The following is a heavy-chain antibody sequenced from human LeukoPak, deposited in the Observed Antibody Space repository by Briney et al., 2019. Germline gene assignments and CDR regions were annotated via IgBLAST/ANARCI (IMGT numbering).Heavy chain of an antibody. Sequence: PSETLSLTCAVYGGSFSGYYWSWIRQPPGKGLEWIGEINHSGSTNYSPSLKSRVTISVDTSKNQFSLKLSSVTAADTAVYYCARGFVITPFTYYFDYWGQGTLVTVSS. CDR2: INHSGST. D-gene: IGHD3-22*01. CDR1: GGSFSGYY. J-gene: IGHJ4*02. V-gene: IGHV4-34*01. CDR3: ARGFVITPFTYYFDY.